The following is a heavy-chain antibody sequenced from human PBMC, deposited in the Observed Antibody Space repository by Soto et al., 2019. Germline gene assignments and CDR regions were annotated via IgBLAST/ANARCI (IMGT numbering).Heavy chain of an antibody. CDR1: GGSISSYY. D-gene: IGHD5-18*01. Sequence: NPSETLSLTCTVSGGSISSYYWSWIRQPPGKGLEWIGYIYYSGSTNYNPSPKSRVTISVDTSKNQFSLKLSSVTAADTAVYYCARGGYSYGPPFDYWGQGTLVTVSS. V-gene: IGHV4-59*01. CDR2: IYYSGST. J-gene: IGHJ4*02. CDR3: ARGGYSYGPPFDY.